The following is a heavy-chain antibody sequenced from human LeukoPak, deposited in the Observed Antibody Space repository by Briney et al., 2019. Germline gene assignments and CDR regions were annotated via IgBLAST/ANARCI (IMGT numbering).Heavy chain of an antibody. J-gene: IGHJ4*02. Sequence: PGGSLRLSCAASGFTFSSYAMSWVRQAPGKGLEWVSAISGSGGSTYYADSVKGRFTISRDNSKNTLYLQMNSLRAEDTAVYYCAKVFARWDYYDSGYWGQGTLVTVSS. D-gene: IGHD3-22*01. CDR3: AKVFARWDYYDSGY. V-gene: IGHV3-23*01. CDR2: ISGSGGST. CDR1: GFTFSSYA.